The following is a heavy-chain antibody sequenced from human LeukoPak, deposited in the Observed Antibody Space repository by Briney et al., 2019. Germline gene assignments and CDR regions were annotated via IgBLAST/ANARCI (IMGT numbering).Heavy chain of an antibody. J-gene: IGHJ5*02. V-gene: IGHV1-2*02. D-gene: IGHD3-3*01. CDR3: ARDGDYYDFWSGYYSPNWFDP. CDR2: INTNSGGT. CDR1: GYTFTCYY. Sequence: GASVKVSCKSSGYTFTCYYMHWVRQAPGQGLEWMGWINTNSGGTNYAQKFQGRVTMTMDTSISTAYMELSRLRSDDTAVYYCARDGDYYDFWSGYYSPNWFDPWGQGTLVTVSS.